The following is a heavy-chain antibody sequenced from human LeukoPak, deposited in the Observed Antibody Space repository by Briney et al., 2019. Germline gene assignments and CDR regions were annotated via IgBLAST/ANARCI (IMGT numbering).Heavy chain of an antibody. V-gene: IGHV4-39*01. D-gene: IGHD3-9*01. Sequence: SETLSLTCTVSGGSISSSSYYWGWIRQPPGKGLEWIGSMHYSGSTDHNPSLKSRVPIPVDTSKHPFSVKLSSVTAADTAVYYCARRSDWYIAFDIWGQGTMVTVSS. CDR2: MHYSGST. CDR1: GGSISSSSYY. CDR3: ARRSDWYIAFDI. J-gene: IGHJ3*02.